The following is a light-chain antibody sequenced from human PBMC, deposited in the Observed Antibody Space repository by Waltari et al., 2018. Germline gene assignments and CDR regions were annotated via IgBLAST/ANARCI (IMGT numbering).Light chain of an antibody. CDR3: QHYVSLPAT. CDR1: HSVSKY. CDR2: HAS. Sequence: CRASHSVSKYLPWYQQNPGQAPRLLIYHASTRAAGIPDRFSGSGYGTDFSLTISRLEAEDFAVYYCQHYVSLPATFGQGTKVEIK. J-gene: IGKJ1*01. V-gene: IGKV3-20*01.